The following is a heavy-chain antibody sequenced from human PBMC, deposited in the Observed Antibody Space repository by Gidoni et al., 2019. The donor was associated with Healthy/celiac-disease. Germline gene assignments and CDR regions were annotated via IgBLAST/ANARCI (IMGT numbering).Heavy chain of an antibody. CDR1: GGSISRYY. CDR3: ARYLWQRGSVGGLRGDPHNWFDP. D-gene: IGHD3-16*01. CDR2: IYYSGST. Sequence: QVQLQESGPGLVKPSETLSLTCTVPGGSISRYYWSWIRQPPGKGLEWIGYIYYSGSTNYNPSLKSRVTISVDTSKNQFSLKLSSVTAADTAVYYCARYLWQRGSVGGLRGDPHNWFDPWGQGTLVTVSS. J-gene: IGHJ5*02. V-gene: IGHV4-59*08.